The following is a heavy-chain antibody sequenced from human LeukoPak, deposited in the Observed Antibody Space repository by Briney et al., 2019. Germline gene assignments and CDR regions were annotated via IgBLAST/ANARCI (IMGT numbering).Heavy chain of an antibody. CDR3: AKPKYDSSGYYYARAFDY. D-gene: IGHD3-22*01. Sequence: GGSLRLSCAASGFTFSSYAMSWVRQAPGKGLEWVSAISGSGGSTYYADSVKGRFTISRDNSKNTLYLQTNSLRAEDTAVYYCAKPKYDSSGYYYARAFDYWGQGTLVTVSS. V-gene: IGHV3-23*01. CDR2: ISGSGGST. J-gene: IGHJ4*02. CDR1: GFTFSSYA.